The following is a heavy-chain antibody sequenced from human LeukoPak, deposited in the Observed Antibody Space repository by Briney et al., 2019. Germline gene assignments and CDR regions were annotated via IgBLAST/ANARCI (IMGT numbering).Heavy chain of an antibody. D-gene: IGHD3-22*01. CDR3: GYDSSGYTLDY. CDR2: INPNSGGT. J-gene: IGHJ4*02. V-gene: IGHV1-2*02. CDR1: GYTFTGYY. Sequence: ASVKVSCKASGYTFTGYYMHWVRQAPGQGLEWMGWINPNSGGTNYVQKFQGRVTMTRDTSISTAYMELSRLRSDDTAVYYCGYDSSGYTLDYWGQGTLVTVSS.